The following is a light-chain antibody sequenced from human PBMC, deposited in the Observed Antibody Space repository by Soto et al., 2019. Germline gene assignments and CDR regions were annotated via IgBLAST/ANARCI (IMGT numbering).Light chain of an antibody. CDR3: AAWDDSLSGRV. V-gene: IGLV1-47*01. CDR1: SYNIGSNY. CDR2: RNN. Sequence: QSVLTQPPSASGTPGQRVTISCSGSSYNIGSNYVYWYQQLPGTAPKLLIYRNNQRPSGVPDRFSGSKSGTSASLAISGLRSEDEADYHCAAWDDSLSGRVFGGGTKVTVL. J-gene: IGLJ3*02.